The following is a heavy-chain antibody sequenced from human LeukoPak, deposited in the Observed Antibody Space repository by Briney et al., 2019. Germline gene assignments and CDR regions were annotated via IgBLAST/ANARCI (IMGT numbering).Heavy chain of an antibody. V-gene: IGHV1-2*06. D-gene: IGHD1-26*01. J-gene: IGHJ4*02. Sequence: ASAKVSCKASGYTFTGYFMHWVRQAPGQGLEWMGRINPNSGGTNYAQNFQGRVTMTRDTSTSTAYMELSRLTSDDTAVYYCSRDLSSTSNWELDYWGQGTLVTVSS. CDR2: INPNSGGT. CDR3: SRDLSSTSNWELDY. CDR1: GYTFTGYF.